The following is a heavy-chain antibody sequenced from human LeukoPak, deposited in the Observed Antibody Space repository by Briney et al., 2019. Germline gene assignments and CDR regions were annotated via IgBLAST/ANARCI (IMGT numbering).Heavy chain of an antibody. J-gene: IGHJ4*02. CDR3: ARDVGYSSGLDY. CDR1: GFTFSSYS. V-gene: IGHV3-21*01. Sequence: GGSLRLSCAVSGFTFSSYSMNWVRQAPGKGLEWVSSISSSSSYIYYADSVKGRFTISRDNAKNSLYLQMNSLRAEDTAVYYRARDVGYSSGLDYWGQGTLVTVSS. CDR2: ISSSSSYI. D-gene: IGHD6-19*01.